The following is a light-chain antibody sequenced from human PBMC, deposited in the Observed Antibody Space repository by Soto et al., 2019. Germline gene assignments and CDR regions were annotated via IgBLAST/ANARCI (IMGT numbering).Light chain of an antibody. Sequence: QSVLTQPPSVSGAPGQTVTISCTGSSSNIGAGYDVHWYQQLPGTAPKLLIYGNSNRPSGVPDRFSGSKSGTSASLAITGLQAEDEADYYCQSSDSRLSGDALFGGGTKLTVL. CDR3: QSSDSRLSGDAL. J-gene: IGLJ2*01. V-gene: IGLV1-40*01. CDR1: SSNIGAGYD. CDR2: GNS.